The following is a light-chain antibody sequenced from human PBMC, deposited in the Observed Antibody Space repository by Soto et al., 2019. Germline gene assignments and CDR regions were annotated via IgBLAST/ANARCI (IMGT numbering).Light chain of an antibody. Sequence: DIQMTHSPSSLSASISDRVNITCRASQTVNTYLHWYQQKPGKAPKLLIYAAFNLQSGVPSRFSGSGSGTNFTLSLNSLQPEDFATYYCQQGYSNPWTFGQGTKVDIK. CDR2: AAF. V-gene: IGKV1-39*01. J-gene: IGKJ1*01. CDR3: QQGYSNPWT. CDR1: QTVNTY.